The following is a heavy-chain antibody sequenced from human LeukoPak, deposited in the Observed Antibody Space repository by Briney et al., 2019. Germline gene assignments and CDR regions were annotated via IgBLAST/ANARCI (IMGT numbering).Heavy chain of an antibody. J-gene: IGHJ5*02. CDR1: GYTFTSYY. V-gene: IGHV1-46*01. CDR2: INPSGGST. D-gene: IGHD6-13*01. Sequence: ASVKVSCKASGYTFTSYYMHWVRQAPGQGLEWMGIINPSGGSTSYAQKFQGRVTMTRDTSTSTVYMELSSLGSEDTAVYYCARRGNCSSWSNWFDPWGQGTLVTVSS. CDR3: ARRGNCSSWSNWFDP.